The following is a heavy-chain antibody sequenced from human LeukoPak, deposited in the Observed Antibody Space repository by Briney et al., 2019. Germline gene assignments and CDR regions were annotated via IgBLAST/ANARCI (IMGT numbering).Heavy chain of an antibody. Sequence: ASVKVSCKASGYTFTSYYMHWVRQAPGQGLEWMGIINPSGGSTGYAQKFQGRVTMTRDTSTSTVYMELSSLRSEDTAVYYCARGFVVVAGPYGMDVWGQGTTVTVSS. J-gene: IGHJ6*02. CDR2: INPSGGST. CDR3: ARGFVVVAGPYGMDV. D-gene: IGHD2-15*01. CDR1: GYTFTSYY. V-gene: IGHV1-46*01.